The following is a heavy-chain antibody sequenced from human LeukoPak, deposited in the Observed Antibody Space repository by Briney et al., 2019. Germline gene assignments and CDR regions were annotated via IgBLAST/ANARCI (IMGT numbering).Heavy chain of an antibody. CDR3: AREVQPWSEFDY. D-gene: IGHD5-18*01. V-gene: IGHV4-59*01. CDR2: IYYSGST. CDR1: GGSISSYY. J-gene: IGHJ4*03. Sequence: SETLSLTCTVSGGSISSYYWSWIRQPPGKGLEWIGYIYYSGSTNYNPSLKSRVTISVDTSKNQFSLKLSSVTAADTAVYYCAREVQPWSEFDYWGQGTTVTVSS.